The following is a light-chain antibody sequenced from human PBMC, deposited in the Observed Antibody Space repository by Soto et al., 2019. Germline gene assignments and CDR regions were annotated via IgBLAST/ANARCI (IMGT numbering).Light chain of an antibody. Sequence: IQLTQSPSSLSASVGDRVTITCRASQYISSFLAWYQQKPGKAPKLLIFAASTLQSGVPSRFSGSGSGTDFTLTISSLQPEDFATYYCQQTESYPSTFGGGTKVDIK. CDR1: QYISSF. V-gene: IGKV1-9*01. J-gene: IGKJ4*01. CDR2: AAS. CDR3: QQTESYPST.